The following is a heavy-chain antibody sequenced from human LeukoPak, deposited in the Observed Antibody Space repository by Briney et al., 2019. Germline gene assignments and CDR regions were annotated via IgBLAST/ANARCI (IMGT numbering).Heavy chain of an antibody. J-gene: IGHJ5*02. CDR1: GGSFSGYY. CDR2: INHSGST. V-gene: IGHV4-34*01. Sequence: PSETLSLTCAVYGGSFSGYYWSWIRQPPGKGLEWIGEINHSGSTNYNPSLKSRVTISVDTSKNQFSLKLSSVTAADTAVYYCARGGTTVTPGLLWFDPWGQGTLVTVSS. CDR3: ARGGTTVTPGLLWFDP. D-gene: IGHD4-17*01.